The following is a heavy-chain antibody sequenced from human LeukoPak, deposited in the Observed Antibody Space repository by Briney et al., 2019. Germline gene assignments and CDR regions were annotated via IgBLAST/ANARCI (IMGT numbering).Heavy chain of an antibody. CDR2: IYYSGST. J-gene: IGHJ3*02. D-gene: IGHD3-10*01. V-gene: IGHV4-39*07. Sequence: PSETLSLTCTVSGGSIGSSSYYWGWIRQPPGKGLEWIGSIYYSGSTYYNPSLKSRVTISVDTSKNQFSLKLTSVTAADTAVYYCARSYGSLTFDIWGQGTVVTVSS. CDR3: ARSYGSLTFDI. CDR1: GGSIGSSSYY.